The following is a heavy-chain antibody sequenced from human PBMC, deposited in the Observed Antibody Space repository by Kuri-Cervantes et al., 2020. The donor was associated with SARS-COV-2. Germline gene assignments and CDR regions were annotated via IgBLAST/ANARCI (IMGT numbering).Heavy chain of an antibody. CDR2: IIPIFGTA. V-gene: IGHV1-69*13. D-gene: IGHD2-15*01. CDR1: GYTFTSYG. Sequence: SVKVSCKASGYTFTSYGISWVRQAPGQGLEWMGGIIPIFGTANYAQKFQGRVTITADESTSTAYMELSSLRSEDTAVYYCARDRGYCSGGSCPPLRPWGQGTLVTVSS. CDR3: ARDRGYCSGGSCPPLRP. J-gene: IGHJ5*02.